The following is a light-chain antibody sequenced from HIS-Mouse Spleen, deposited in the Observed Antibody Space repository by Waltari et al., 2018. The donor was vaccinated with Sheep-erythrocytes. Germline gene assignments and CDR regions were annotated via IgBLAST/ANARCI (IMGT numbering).Light chain of an antibody. CDR1: QSISRW. V-gene: IGKV1-5*03. CDR3: QQYNSYSRT. Sequence: DIQMTQSPSTLSSSVGDRVTITCRASQSISRWLDWYQQKPGKAPKLLIYKASSLESGVPSRFSGSGSGTVFTLTISSLQPDDFATYYCQQYNSYSRTFGQGTKVEIK. CDR2: KAS. J-gene: IGKJ1*01.